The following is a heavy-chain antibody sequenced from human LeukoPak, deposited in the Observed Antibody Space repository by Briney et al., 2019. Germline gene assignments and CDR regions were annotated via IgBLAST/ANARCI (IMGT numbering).Heavy chain of an antibody. D-gene: IGHD1-26*01. CDR2: ISGSGGST. Sequence: GGSLRLSCAASGFSFSSYGMSWVRQAPGKGLEWVSAISGSGGSTYYADSVKGRFTISRDNSKNTLYLQMNSLRAEDTAVYYCAKVRSGSSPVYFDYWGQGTLVTVSS. J-gene: IGHJ4*02. CDR1: GFSFSSYG. V-gene: IGHV3-23*01. CDR3: AKVRSGSSPVYFDY.